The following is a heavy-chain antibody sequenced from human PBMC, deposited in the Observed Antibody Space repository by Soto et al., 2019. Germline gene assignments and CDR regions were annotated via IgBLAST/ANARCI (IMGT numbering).Heavy chain of an antibody. CDR1: GGSITSVGIY. J-gene: IGHJ4*02. Sequence: QVKLQESGPGLVQPAQTLSLSCTVSGGSITSVGIYWSWLRQHPRQGLEWIGYIYHSGSTTYNPSLTSRVTISVDTSKNQFSLTVTSLTVADTAVYYCARSNSRSGTEYFDYWGQGTLVTVSS. CDR2: IYHSGST. CDR3: ARSNSRSGTEYFDY. V-gene: IGHV4-31*03. D-gene: IGHD6-19*01.